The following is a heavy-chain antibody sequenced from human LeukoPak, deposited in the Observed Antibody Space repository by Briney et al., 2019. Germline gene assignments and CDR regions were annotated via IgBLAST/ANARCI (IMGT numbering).Heavy chain of an antibody. CDR1: GGSISTYY. V-gene: IGHV4-59*01. CDR3: ARGAAATY. D-gene: IGHD6-13*01. Sequence: SETLSLTCAVSGGSISTYYWSWIRQPPGKGLEWIGYIHYSGSSNYNPSLKSRVTISLDTYKNQFSLKLSSVTAADTAVYYCARGAAATYWGQGTLVTVSS. J-gene: IGHJ4*02. CDR2: IHYSGSS.